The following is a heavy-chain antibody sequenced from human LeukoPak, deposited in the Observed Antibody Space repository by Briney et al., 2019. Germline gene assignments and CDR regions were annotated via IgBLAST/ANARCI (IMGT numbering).Heavy chain of an antibody. D-gene: IGHD3-10*01. CDR3: ARHNPYYYGSGSYSDLDY. J-gene: IGHJ4*02. CDR2: IYTSGST. CDR1: SGSISSYY. V-gene: IGHV4-4*09. Sequence: SETLSLTCTVSSGSISSYYWSWIRQPPGKGLEWIGYIYTSGSTNYNPSLKSRVTISVDTSKNQFSLKLSSVTAADTAVYYCARHNPYYYGSGSYSDLDYWGQGTLVTVSS.